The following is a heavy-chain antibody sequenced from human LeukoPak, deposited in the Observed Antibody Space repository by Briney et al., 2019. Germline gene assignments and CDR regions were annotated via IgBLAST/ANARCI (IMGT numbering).Heavy chain of an antibody. CDR1: GGSFSGYY. Sequence: SETLSLTCAVYGGSFSGYYWSWIRQPPGKGLEWIGEINHSGSTNYNPSLKSRVTISVDTSKNQFSLKLSSVTAADTAVYYCARGYFDWLLRTGANWFDPWGQGTLVTVPS. CDR3: ARGYFDWLLRTGANWFDP. CDR2: INHSGST. D-gene: IGHD3-9*01. J-gene: IGHJ5*02. V-gene: IGHV4-34*01.